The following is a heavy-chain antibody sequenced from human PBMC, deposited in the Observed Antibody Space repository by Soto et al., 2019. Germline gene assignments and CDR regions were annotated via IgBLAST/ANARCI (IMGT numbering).Heavy chain of an antibody. D-gene: IGHD2-15*01. CDR3: ARDRRRFYCSGGSCYSGRFDP. V-gene: IGHV4-31*03. J-gene: IGHJ5*02. CDR1: GGSISSGGYY. Sequence: LSLTCTISGGSISSGGYYWSWIRHHPGKGLEWIGYIFYSGSTFYSPSLKSRVTISVDTSKNQFSLKLSSVTAADTAVYYCARDRRRFYCSGGSCYSGRFDPWGQGTLVTVSS. CDR2: IFYSGST.